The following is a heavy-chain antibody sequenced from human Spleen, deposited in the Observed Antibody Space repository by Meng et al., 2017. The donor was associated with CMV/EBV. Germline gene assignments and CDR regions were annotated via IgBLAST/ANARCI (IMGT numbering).Heavy chain of an antibody. CDR1: FPFDAYT. CDR2: ITWDGGRT. Sequence: FPFDAYTLHWVRQVPGKGLEWVSLITWDGGRTDYADSVRGRFTVSRDNSKTSLFLHMKSLRTEDTAFYYCAKEMGFCSGASCFPPDYWGQGTLVTVSS. J-gene: IGHJ4*02. D-gene: IGHD2-15*01. V-gene: IGHV3-43*01. CDR3: AKEMGFCSGASCFPPDY.